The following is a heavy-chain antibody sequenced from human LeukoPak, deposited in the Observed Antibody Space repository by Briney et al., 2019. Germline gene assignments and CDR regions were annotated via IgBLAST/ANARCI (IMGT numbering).Heavy chain of an antibody. CDR3: ARDMRDFWSGYRSFYGMDV. V-gene: IGHV4-59*01. CDR1: GGSISSYY. Sequence: TSETLSLTCTVSGGSISSYYWSWIRQPPGKGLEWIGYIYYSGSTNYNPSLKSRVTISVDTSKNQFSLKLSSVTAADTAVYYCARDMRDFWSGYRSFYGMDVWGQGTTVTVSS. CDR2: IYYSGST. J-gene: IGHJ6*02. D-gene: IGHD3-3*01.